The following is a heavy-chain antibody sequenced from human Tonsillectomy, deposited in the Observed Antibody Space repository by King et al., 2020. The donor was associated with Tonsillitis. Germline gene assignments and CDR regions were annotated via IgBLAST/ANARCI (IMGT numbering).Heavy chain of an antibody. V-gene: IGHV3-7*01. CDR2: IKQGGTEE. D-gene: IGHD2-15*01. CDR1: GFTFSSYW. CDR3: VRDYCSGGTRYSGH. Sequence: VQLVESGGGLVQPGGCLRLSCAASGFTFSSYWMSWVRQAPGRGLEWLANIKQGGTEEYYLDSVKGRFSISRDDAKSSVYLQMNSLRDEDTAVYYCVRDYCSGGTRYSGHWGQGTLVTVSS. J-gene: IGHJ4*02.